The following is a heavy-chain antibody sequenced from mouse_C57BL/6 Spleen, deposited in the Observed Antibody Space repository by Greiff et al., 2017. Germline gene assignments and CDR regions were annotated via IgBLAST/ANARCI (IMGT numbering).Heavy chain of an antibody. V-gene: IGHV5-6*01. CDR2: ISSGGSYT. Sequence: EVQGVESGGDLVKPGGSLKLSCAASGFTFSSYGMSWVRQTPDKRLEWVATISSGGSYTYYPDSVKGRFTISRDNAKNTLYLQMSSLKSEDTAMYYCARHDDYDGDYYAMDYWGQGTSVTVSS. D-gene: IGHD2-4*01. CDR1: GFTFSSYG. CDR3: ARHDDYDGDYYAMDY. J-gene: IGHJ4*01.